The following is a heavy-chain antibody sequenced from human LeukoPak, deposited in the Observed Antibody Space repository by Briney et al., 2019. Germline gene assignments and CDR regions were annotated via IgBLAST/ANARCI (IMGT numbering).Heavy chain of an antibody. CDR3: ARLVAVAGARNYYYYYGMDV. Sequence: ASVKVSCKASGYTSTSYGISWVRQAPGQGLEWMGWISAYNGNTNYAQKLQGRVTMTTDTSTSTAYMELRSLRSDDTAVYYCARLVAVAGARNYYYYYGMDVWGQGTTVTVSS. J-gene: IGHJ6*02. V-gene: IGHV1-18*01. D-gene: IGHD6-19*01. CDR2: ISAYNGNT. CDR1: GYTSTSYG.